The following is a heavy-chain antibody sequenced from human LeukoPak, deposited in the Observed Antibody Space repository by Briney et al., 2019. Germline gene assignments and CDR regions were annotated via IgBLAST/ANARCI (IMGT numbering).Heavy chain of an antibody. V-gene: IGHV3-15*01. Sequence: PGGSLRLSCAPSGFTFSNAWTSWVRQAPGKGLEWVGRIKSKTDGGTTDYAAPVKGRFTISRDDSKNTLYLQMNSLKTEDTAVYYCTTELLYYYDSSGSDYWGQGTLVTVSS. J-gene: IGHJ4*02. CDR1: GFTFSNAW. D-gene: IGHD3-22*01. CDR3: TTELLYYYDSSGSDY. CDR2: IKSKTDGGTT.